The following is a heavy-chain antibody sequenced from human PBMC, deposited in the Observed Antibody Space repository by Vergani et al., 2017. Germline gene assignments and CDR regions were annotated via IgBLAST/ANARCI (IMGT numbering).Heavy chain of an antibody. D-gene: IGHD2-2*01. Sequence: VHLVESGGGVVQPGGSLRLSCAASGFTFNSYAMTWVRQAPGKGLEWVSGINNNGGSTYYADSVKGRFTISRDNSKNTLYLQMTDLRAEDTATYYCAKVCGSTSCPYGGGAFDVWGHGTMVTVSS. V-gene: IGHV3-23*04. J-gene: IGHJ3*01. CDR1: GFTFNSYA. CDR3: AKVCGSTSCPYGGGAFDV. CDR2: INNNGGST.